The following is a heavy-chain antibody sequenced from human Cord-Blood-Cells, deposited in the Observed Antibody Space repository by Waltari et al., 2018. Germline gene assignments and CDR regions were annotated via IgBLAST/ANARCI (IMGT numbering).Heavy chain of an antibody. CDR1: GFTVSSNY. Sequence: EVQLVESGGGLILPGGSLRLSCAASGFTVSSNYMSWVRQALGKGRGCVSVVYSGGSTYYADSVKGRFTISRDKSKNTLYLQMNSLRAEDTAVYYCARAEFSSGWYFDYWGQGTLVTVSS. J-gene: IGHJ4*02. D-gene: IGHD6-19*01. CDR3: ARAEFSSGWYFDY. CDR2: VYSGGST. V-gene: IGHV3-53*01.